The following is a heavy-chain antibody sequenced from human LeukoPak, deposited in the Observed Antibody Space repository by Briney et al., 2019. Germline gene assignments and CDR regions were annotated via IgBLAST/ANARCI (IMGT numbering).Heavy chain of an antibody. Sequence: GGFLRLSCAASGLIFNSYAMTWSRRPQGKGLGWASAFSASGGSTYYADSVKGRFTISRDNSKSTLYLQMNSLRSEDTAVYYCAKPRQQLVRYGLDVWGQGTTVIVSS. J-gene: IGHJ6*02. CDR2: FSASGGST. D-gene: IGHD6-6*01. CDR1: GLIFNSYA. V-gene: IGHV3-23*01. CDR3: AKPRQQLVRYGLDV.